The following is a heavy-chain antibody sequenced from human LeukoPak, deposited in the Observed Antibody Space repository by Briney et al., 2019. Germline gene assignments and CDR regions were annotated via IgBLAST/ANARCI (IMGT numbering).Heavy chain of an antibody. CDR1: GGSFSGYY. CDR3: ARGRLERLLSRLDWFDP. Sequence: SETLSLTCAVYGGSFSGYYWSWIRQPPGKGLEWIGEINHSGSTNYNPSLKSRVTISVDTSKNQFSLKLSSVTAADTAVYYCARGRLERLLSRLDWFDPWAREPWSPSPQ. D-gene: IGHD3-3*01. J-gene: IGHJ5*02. CDR2: INHSGST. V-gene: IGHV4-34*01.